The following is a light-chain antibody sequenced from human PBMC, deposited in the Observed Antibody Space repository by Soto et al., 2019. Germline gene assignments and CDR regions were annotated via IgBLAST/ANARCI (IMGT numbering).Light chain of an antibody. V-gene: IGKV3-20*01. CDR2: GAS. J-gene: IGKJ2*01. CDR3: QQYVSSPMYT. Sequence: EIVLTQSPGTLSLSPGERATLSCRASQSVSATYLAWYQQKPGQAPRLLIYGASNRATGIPDRFTGSGSGTDFTLTIRRLEPEDFAVYFCQQYVSSPMYTFGQGTKLEIK. CDR1: QSVSATY.